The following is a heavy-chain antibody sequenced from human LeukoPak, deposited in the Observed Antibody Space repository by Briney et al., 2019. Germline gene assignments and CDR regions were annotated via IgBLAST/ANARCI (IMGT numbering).Heavy chain of an antibody. D-gene: IGHD6-13*01. Sequence: GGSLRLSCAASGFTVSSNYMSWVRQAPGKGLEWVSVIYSGGSTYYAESVKGRFTISRDNSKNTLYLQMNSLRAEDTAVYYCARGRAGYAFDIWGQGTMVTVSS. CDR3: ARGRAGYAFDI. CDR1: GFTVSSNY. CDR2: IYSGGST. J-gene: IGHJ3*02. V-gene: IGHV3-53*01.